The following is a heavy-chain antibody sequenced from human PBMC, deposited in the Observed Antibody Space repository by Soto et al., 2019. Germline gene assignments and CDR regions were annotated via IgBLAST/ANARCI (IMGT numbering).Heavy chain of an antibody. CDR3: ARDNWNYGLDYYYGMDV. V-gene: IGHV1-69*13. CDR1: GGTFSSYA. D-gene: IGHD1-7*01. J-gene: IGHJ6*02. CDR2: IIPIFGTA. Sequence: SVKVSCQASGGTFSSYAISWVRQAPGQGLEWMGGIIPIFGTANYAQKFQGRVTITADESTSKAYMELSSLRSEDTAVYYCARDNWNYGLDYYYGMDVWGQGTTVTVSS.